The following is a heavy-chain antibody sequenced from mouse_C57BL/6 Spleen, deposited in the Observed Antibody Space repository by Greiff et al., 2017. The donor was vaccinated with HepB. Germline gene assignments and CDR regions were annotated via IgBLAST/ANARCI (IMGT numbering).Heavy chain of an antibody. CDR3: ARWAHITTVVGDY. D-gene: IGHD1-1*01. Sequence: QVQLKESGAELVRPGTSVKLSCKASGYTFTSYWMHWVKQRPGQGLEWIGVIDPSDSYTNYNQKFKGKATLTVDTSSSTAYMQLSSLTSEDSAVYYCARWAHITTVVGDYWGQGTSVTVSS. J-gene: IGHJ4*01. CDR1: GYTFTSYW. V-gene: IGHV1-59*01. CDR2: IDPSDSYT.